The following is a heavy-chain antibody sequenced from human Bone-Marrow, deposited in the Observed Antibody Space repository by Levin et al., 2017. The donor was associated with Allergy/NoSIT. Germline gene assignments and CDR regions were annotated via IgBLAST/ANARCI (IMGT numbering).Heavy chain of an antibody. Sequence: SETLSLTCTVSGGSVSSGSFYWGWIRQPPGKGLEWIGYIYYTGNTYHNPSLKSRVTISLDTSRDQFSLKMSSMTAADTAVYYCAREDGWGENDAWGQGILVTVSS. V-gene: IGHV4-61*01. J-gene: IGHJ5*02. D-gene: IGHD3-16*01. CDR1: GGSVSSGSFY. CDR2: IYYTGNT. CDR3: AREDGWGENDA.